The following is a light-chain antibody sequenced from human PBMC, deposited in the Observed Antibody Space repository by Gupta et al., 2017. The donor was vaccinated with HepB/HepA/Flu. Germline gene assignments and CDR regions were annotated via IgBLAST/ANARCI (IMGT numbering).Light chain of an antibody. V-gene: IGLV2-14*03. Sequence: QSALTQPASVSGSPGQSITISCTGTTSDVGGYNYVSWYKPHPGKAPKLMIYDVNKRPSGVSNRFSGSKFGNTASLTIAGLQAEDEADYYCSSYTSSSTLVVFGGGSKLTVL. CDR3: SSYTSSSTLVV. J-gene: IGLJ2*01. CDR1: TSDVGGYNY. CDR2: DVN.